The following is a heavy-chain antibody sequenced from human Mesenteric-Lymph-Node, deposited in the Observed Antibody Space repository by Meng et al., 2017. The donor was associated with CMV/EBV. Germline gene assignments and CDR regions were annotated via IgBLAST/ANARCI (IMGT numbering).Heavy chain of an antibody. CDR1: GYTFTGYY. J-gene: IGHJ6*02. Sequence: ASVKVSCKASGYTFTGYYMHWVRQAPGQGLEWMGWINPNSGGTNYAKKFQGRVTMTRDTSISTAYMELSRLRSDDTAVYYRAREEYSYGLYYYGMDVWGQGTTVTVSS. V-gene: IGHV1-2*02. CDR3: AREEYSYGLYYYGMDV. D-gene: IGHD5-18*01. CDR2: INPNSGGT.